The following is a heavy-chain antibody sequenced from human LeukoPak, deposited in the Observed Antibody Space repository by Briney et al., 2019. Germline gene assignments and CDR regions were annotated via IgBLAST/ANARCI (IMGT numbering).Heavy chain of an antibody. Sequence: SETLSLTCTVSGGSITGYYWSWIRQPPGKGLEWIGYIYYSGSTYYNPSPKSRVTISVDTSKNQFSLKLSSVTAADTAVYYCARDYYDSSALFYWGQGTLVTVSS. J-gene: IGHJ4*02. CDR1: GGSITGYY. CDR2: IYYSGST. CDR3: ARDYYDSSALFY. D-gene: IGHD3-22*01. V-gene: IGHV4-30-4*01.